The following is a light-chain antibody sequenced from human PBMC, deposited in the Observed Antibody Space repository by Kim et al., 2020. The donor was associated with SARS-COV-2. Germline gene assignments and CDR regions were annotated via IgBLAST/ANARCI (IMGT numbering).Light chain of an antibody. CDR1: RSDVGSHNL. CDR3: CSYAGSSTFVV. J-gene: IGLJ2*01. V-gene: IGLV2-23*02. CDR2: EVS. Sequence: QSITISCTGTRSDVGSHNLVSWYQQHPGKAPKLMIYEVSKRPSGVSNRSSGSKSVNTASLTISGLQAEDEADYYCCSYAGSSTFVVFGGGTQLTVL.